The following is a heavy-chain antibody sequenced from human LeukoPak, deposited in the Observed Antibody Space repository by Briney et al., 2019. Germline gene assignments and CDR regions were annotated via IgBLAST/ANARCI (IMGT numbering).Heavy chain of an antibody. CDR2: INPNSDST. Sequence: ASVTVSCKASVYTFTGYYMHWVRQAPGPRLEWMGWINPNSDSTNYEQKFQGSVTMTRDTSISTADMELSRLRSDDTAVYYCARAPLEVDMVVVVAATHVDYWGQGTLVTVSS. D-gene: IGHD2-15*01. J-gene: IGHJ4*02. V-gene: IGHV1-2*02. CDR3: ARAPLEVDMVVVVAATHVDY. CDR1: VYTFTGYY.